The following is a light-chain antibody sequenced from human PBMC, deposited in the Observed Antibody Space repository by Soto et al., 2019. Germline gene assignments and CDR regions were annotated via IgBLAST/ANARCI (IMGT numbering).Light chain of an antibody. Sequence: EIVMTQSPATLSVSPGERATLSCRASQSVSSNLAWYQQKVGQAPRVLIYDASTSATGIPGRFSGSGSGTEFTRTISSLQSEDFAVYYCQQYNNWPETFGQGTKVEIK. CDR3: QQYNNWPET. V-gene: IGKV3-15*01. CDR2: DAS. CDR1: QSVSSN. J-gene: IGKJ1*01.